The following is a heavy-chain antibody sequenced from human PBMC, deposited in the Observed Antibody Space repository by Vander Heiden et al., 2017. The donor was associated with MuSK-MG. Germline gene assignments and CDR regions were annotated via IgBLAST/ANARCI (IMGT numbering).Heavy chain of an antibody. D-gene: IGHD1-26*01. CDR2: ISSSGTTI. Sequence: EVQLVESGGGLVQRGGSLRLSCAASGFTLSSYSVNWVRRAPGKGLEWVSYISSSGTTIYYADSVKGRFTISRDNAKNSLYLQVTRMRAEETAVYFCARDWGEWELRNFDYWGQGTLVTVSS. CDR3: ARDWGEWELRNFDY. V-gene: IGHV3-48*01. CDR1: GFTLSSYS. J-gene: IGHJ4*02.